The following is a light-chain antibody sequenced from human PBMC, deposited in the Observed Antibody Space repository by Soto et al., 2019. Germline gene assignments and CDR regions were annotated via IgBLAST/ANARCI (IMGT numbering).Light chain of an antibody. J-gene: IGLJ1*01. CDR3: FLWYDGPV. Sequence: QAVVTQDPSLTVSPGGTVTLTCDSSTGAVTGGQYPYWFQQKPGQAPRTLIYDTSNKHSWTPALFSGSLLGGKAALTLSGAQPEDEADYYCFLWYDGPVFGTGTKLTVL. CDR2: DTS. CDR1: TGAVTGGQY. V-gene: IGLV7-46*01.